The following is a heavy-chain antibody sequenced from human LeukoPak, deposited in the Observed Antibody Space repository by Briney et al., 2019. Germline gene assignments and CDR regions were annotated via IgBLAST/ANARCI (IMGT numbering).Heavy chain of an antibody. CDR2: IYTSGST. CDR3: VSRRRGPHMDV. D-gene: IGHD5/OR15-5a*01. V-gene: IGHV4-61*02. J-gene: IGHJ6*03. CDR1: GGSISSGSYY. Sequence: PSETLSLTCTVSGGSISSGSYYWRWIRQPAGKGLEWVGRIYTSGSTNYNPSLKSRVTISVDTSKNQFSLKLSSVTAADTAVYYCVSRRRGPHMDVWGKGTTVTVSS.